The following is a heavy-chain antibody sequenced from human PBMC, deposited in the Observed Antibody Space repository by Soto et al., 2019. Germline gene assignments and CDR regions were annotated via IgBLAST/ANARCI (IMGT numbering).Heavy chain of an antibody. V-gene: IGHV2-5*02. J-gene: IGHJ4*02. CDR2: IYWDDDK. CDR1: GFSLTTSGVV. Sequence: QITLKESGPTLVKTTQTLTLTCTFSGFSLTTSGVVVAWIRQPPGKALECLALIYWDDDKRYSPSLKNRLTITKDTSKTQVVLTMTNMDPIDTATYYCAHSLPGPVIDYWGQGTLVTVSS. CDR3: AHSLPGPVIDY. D-gene: IGHD3-9*01.